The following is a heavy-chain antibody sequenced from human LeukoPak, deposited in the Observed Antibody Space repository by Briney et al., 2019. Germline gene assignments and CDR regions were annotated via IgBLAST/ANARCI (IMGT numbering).Heavy chain of an antibody. Sequence: GGSLRLSCAAPGLNFSRYVMNWVRQAPGKGLEWVSSISSSSSYIYYADSVKGRFTISRDNAKNSLYLQMNSLRAEDTAVYYCARVDTGYYGMDVWGQGTTVTVSS. CDR3: ARVDTGYYGMDV. CDR2: ISSSSSYI. V-gene: IGHV3-21*01. D-gene: IGHD3-9*01. J-gene: IGHJ6*02. CDR1: GLNFSRYV.